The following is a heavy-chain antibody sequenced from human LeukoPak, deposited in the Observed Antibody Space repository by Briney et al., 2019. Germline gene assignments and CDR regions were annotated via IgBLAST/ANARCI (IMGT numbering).Heavy chain of an antibody. Sequence: ASVNVSCMASGYTFTSYGISWVRQAPGQGLEWMGWISAYNGNKNYAQKLQGRVIMTTDTSTSTAYMEMRSLRSDDTAVYYCARLMIEVVSNPPLPDYWGQGTLVTVSS. J-gene: IGHJ4*02. CDR2: ISAYNGNK. CDR1: GYTFTSYG. CDR3: ARLMIEVVSNPPLPDY. D-gene: IGHD3-22*01. V-gene: IGHV1-18*01.